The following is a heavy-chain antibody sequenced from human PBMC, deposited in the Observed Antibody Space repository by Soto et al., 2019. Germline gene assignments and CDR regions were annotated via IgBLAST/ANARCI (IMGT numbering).Heavy chain of an antibody. J-gene: IGHJ4*02. CDR2: INPSGGST. V-gene: IGHV1-46*01. CDR3: ACVSESAADSFFYDFDY. Sequence: ASVKVSCKASGYTFTSYYMHWVRQAPGQGLEWMGIINPSGGSTSYAQKFQGRVTMTRDTSTSTVYMELSSLRSEDTAVYYCACVSESAADSFFYDFDYWGQGTLVTVSS. D-gene: IGHD3-22*01. CDR1: GYTFTSYY.